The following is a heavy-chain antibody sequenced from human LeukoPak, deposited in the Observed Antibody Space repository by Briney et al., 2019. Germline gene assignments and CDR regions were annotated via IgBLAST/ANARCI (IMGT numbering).Heavy chain of an antibody. CDR3: GRDALVGYFSYYYMDV. J-gene: IGHJ6*03. CDR1: GGSFSGYY. Sequence: SETLSLTCAVYGGSFSGYYWSWIRQPPGKGLEWIGEINHSGSTNYNPSLKSRVTISIDTSKNQFSLKLSSVTAADTAVYYCGRDALVGYFSYYYMDVWGKGTTVTVSS. CDR2: INHSGST. V-gene: IGHV4-34*01. D-gene: IGHD2-15*01.